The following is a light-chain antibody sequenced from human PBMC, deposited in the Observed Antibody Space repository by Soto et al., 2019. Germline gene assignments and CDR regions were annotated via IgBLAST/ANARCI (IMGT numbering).Light chain of an antibody. CDR3: QQRSNWPPVT. CDR1: QSVGSS. CDR2: RAS. V-gene: IGKV3-11*01. Sequence: EIVLTQSPATLSLSPGERATLYCRASQSVGSSLAWYQKKPGQAPRLLLFRASDRPTAIPDRFSGSGSGTDLTLAISSLEPEDFAVYYCQQRSNWPPVTFGGGTKVDIK. J-gene: IGKJ4*01.